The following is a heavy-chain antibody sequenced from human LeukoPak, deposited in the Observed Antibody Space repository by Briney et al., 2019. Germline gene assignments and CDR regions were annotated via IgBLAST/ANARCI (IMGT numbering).Heavy chain of an antibody. J-gene: IGHJ4*02. CDR2: IYYTGST. V-gene: IGHV4-59*11. CDR1: GGSISSHY. D-gene: IGHD1-1*01. CDR3: ARDPYLTGKFDY. Sequence: SETLSLTCTVSGGSISSHYWSWIRQPPGKGLEWMGFIYYTGSTNYNPYNPSLKSRVTISVDTSKNQFSLKLSSVTAADTAVYYCARDPYLTGKFDYWGQGTLVTVSS.